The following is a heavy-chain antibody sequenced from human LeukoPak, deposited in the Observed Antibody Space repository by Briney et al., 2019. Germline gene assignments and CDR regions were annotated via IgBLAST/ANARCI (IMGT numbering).Heavy chain of an antibody. D-gene: IGHD3-22*01. CDR2: INWNGGST. CDR3: ARDSYYDSSGYYPDAFDI. Sequence: PGGSLRLSCAASGFTFSSFGMSWVRQAPGKGLEWVSGINWNGGSTGYADSVKGRFTISRDNAKNSLYLQMNSLRAEDTALYYCARDSYYDSSGYYPDAFDIWGQGTMVTVSS. V-gene: IGHV3-20*04. J-gene: IGHJ3*02. CDR1: GFTFSSFG.